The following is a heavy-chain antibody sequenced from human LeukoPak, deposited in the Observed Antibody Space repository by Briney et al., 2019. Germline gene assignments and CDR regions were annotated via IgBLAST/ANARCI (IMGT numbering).Heavy chain of an antibody. V-gene: IGHV4-4*07. D-gene: IGHD6-6*01. Sequence: TSETLSLTCSVSGGSISSYYWSWIRQPAGKGLEWIGRIYTSGSTNYNPSLKSRVTMSVDTSKNQFSLKLSSVTAADTAVYYCARDAYSSSVLDYWGQGTLVTVSS. CDR1: GGSISSYY. J-gene: IGHJ4*02. CDR3: ARDAYSSSVLDY. CDR2: IYTSGST.